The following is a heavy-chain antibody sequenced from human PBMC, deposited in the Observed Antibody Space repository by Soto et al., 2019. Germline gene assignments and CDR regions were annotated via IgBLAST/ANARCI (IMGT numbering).Heavy chain of an antibody. J-gene: IGHJ6*02. D-gene: IGHD6-6*01. V-gene: IGHV4-30-4*01. CDR3: ARESGGSSAVGYYYGMDV. Sequence: SETLSLTCTVSGGSISSGDYYWSWIRQPPGKGLEWIGYIYYSGSTYYNPSLKSRVTISVDTSKNQFSLKLSSVTAADTAVYYCARESGGSSAVGYYYGMDVWGQGTTVTVSS. CDR2: IYYSGST. CDR1: GGSISSGDYY.